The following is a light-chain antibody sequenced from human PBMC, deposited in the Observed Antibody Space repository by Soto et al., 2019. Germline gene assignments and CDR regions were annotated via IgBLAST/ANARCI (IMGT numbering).Light chain of an antibody. Sequence: EIQMTQSPSTLSASVGDRITINCRASQSISTWLAWYQQKPGKAPQILIYDASTLKSGVPSRFSASGSGTEFTLIISSLQPDDFATYYCQQYNSYLSTFGQGTRLE. CDR2: DAS. J-gene: IGKJ5*01. CDR1: QSISTW. V-gene: IGKV1-5*01. CDR3: QQYNSYLST.